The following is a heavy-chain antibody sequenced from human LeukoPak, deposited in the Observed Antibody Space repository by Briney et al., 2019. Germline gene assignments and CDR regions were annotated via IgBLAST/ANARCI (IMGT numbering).Heavy chain of an antibody. CDR3: ARGNVLGPLVSSFDY. CDR2: IYYDDGST. Sequence: SETLSLTCTVSGGSFSRSTYSWGWIRQSPGKGLEWIGSIYYDDGSTYYNPSLKSRVTISVDTSKNQFSLKLSSVTAADTAVYYCARGNVLGPLVSSFDYWGQGTLVTVSS. J-gene: IGHJ4*02. D-gene: IGHD2-8*01. CDR1: GGSFSRSTYS. V-gene: IGHV4-39*07.